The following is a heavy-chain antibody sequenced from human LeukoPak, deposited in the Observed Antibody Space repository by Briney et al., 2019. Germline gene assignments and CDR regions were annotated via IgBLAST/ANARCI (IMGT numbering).Heavy chain of an antibody. CDR1: GYSFTSYW. J-gene: IGHJ3*02. CDR2: IYPGDSDT. Sequence: PGESLKISCKGSGYSFTSYWIGWVRQMPGKGLEWMGIIYPGDSDTRYSPSFQGQVTISANKSISTAYLQWSSLKASDTAMYYCARRSNFNYYASSGAFDMWGQGTMVTVSS. D-gene: IGHD3-22*01. V-gene: IGHV5-51*01. CDR3: ARRSNFNYYASSGAFDM.